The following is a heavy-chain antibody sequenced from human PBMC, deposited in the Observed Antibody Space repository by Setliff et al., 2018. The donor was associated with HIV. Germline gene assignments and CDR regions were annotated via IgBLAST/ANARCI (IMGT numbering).Heavy chain of an antibody. Sequence: ASVKVSCKVSGYTLTELSMHWVRQAPGKGLEWMGGFDPEGGETIYAQKFQGRVTMTEDTSTDTAYMELSSLRSEDTAVYYCATAPYSSSLFDIWGQGTMVTVSS. CDR2: FDPEGGET. J-gene: IGHJ3*02. V-gene: IGHV1-24*01. CDR3: ATAPYSSSLFDI. D-gene: IGHD6-6*01. CDR1: GYTLTELS.